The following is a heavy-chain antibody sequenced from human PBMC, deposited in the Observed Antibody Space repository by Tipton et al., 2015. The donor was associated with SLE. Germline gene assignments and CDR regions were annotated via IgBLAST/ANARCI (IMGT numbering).Heavy chain of an antibody. J-gene: IGHJ1*01. D-gene: IGHD3-10*01. CDR1: GGSISSYY. Sequence: TLSLTCTVSGGSISSYYWSWIRQPPGKGLEWIGYIYYSGSTNYNPSLKSRVTISVDTSKNQFSLKLSSVTAADPAVYYCARVRGRGYFQHWGQGTLVTASS. V-gene: IGHV4-59*01. CDR2: IYYSGST. CDR3: ARVRGRGYFQH.